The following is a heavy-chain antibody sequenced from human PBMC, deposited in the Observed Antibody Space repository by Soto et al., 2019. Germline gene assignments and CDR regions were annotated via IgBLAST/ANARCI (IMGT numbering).Heavy chain of an antibody. Sequence: GGSLRLSCAASGFTFSSYSMNRVRQAPGKGLEWVSSISSSSSYIYYADSVKGRFTISRDNAKNSLYLQMNSLRAEDTAVYYCAILSRHDSAFWGQGTLVTVSS. D-gene: IGHD3-22*01. CDR2: ISSSSSYI. J-gene: IGHJ4*02. CDR3: AILSRHDSAF. CDR1: GFTFSSYS. V-gene: IGHV3-21*01.